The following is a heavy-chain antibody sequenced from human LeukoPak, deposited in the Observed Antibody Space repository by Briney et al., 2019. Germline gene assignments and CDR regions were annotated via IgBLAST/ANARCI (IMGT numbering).Heavy chain of an antibody. CDR1: GGSISSYY. D-gene: IGHD3-16*02. CDR3: ARDSPLSLIDY. J-gene: IGHJ4*02. V-gene: IGHV4-59*01. Sequence: SETLSLTCTVSGGSISSYYWSWIRQPPGKGLEWIGYIYYSGSTNYNPSLKSRVTISVDTSKNQFSLKLSSVTAADTAVYYCARDSPLSLIDYWGQGTLVTVSS. CDR2: IYYSGST.